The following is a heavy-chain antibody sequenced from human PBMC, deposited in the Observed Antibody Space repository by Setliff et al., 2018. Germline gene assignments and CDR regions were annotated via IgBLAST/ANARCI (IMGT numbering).Heavy chain of an antibody. CDR3: ARTFYYDDSGSNRLLYYFDY. CDR1: GFSLSNTKMG. V-gene: IGHV2-5*02. Sequence: SGPTLVNPTETLTLACTVSGFSLSNTKMGVSWIRQPPGKALEWLALIYWDDDKRYSPSLKSRVTITKDTSKNQVVLTMTGMDPVDAATYYCARTFYYDDSGSNRLLYYFDYWGQGALVTVSS. J-gene: IGHJ4*02. CDR2: IYWDDDK. D-gene: IGHD3-22*01.